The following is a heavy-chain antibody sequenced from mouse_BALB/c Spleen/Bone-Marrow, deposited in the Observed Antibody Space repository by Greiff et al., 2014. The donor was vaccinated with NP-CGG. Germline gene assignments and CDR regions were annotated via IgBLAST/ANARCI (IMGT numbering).Heavy chain of an antibody. J-gene: IGHJ4*01. CDR2: IAPGSGST. Sequence: DLVKPGASVKLSCKASGYTFTSYWINWIKQRPGQGLEWIGRIAPGSGSTYYDEMFKGMATLTVDTSSSTDYIQLSSQSSEDYAVYFCARSYYGRAMAYWGQGTSVTVSS. CDR1: GYTFTSYW. V-gene: IGHV1S41*01. CDR3: ARSYYGRAMAY. D-gene: IGHD1-1*01.